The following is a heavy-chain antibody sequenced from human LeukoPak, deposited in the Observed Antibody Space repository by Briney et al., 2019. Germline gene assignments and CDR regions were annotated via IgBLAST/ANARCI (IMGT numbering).Heavy chain of an antibody. CDR1: GYTFTSYY. CDR3: ARASDQYFDY. V-gene: IGHV1-46*01. CDR2: INPSGDTT. J-gene: IGHJ4*02. Sequence: GASVKVSCKASGYTFTSYYMHRVRQAPGEGLEWMGIINPSGDTTNYAQRFQGRVTMTRDTSTSTVYMELSSLKSDDTAVYYCARASDQYFDYWGQGTLVTVSS.